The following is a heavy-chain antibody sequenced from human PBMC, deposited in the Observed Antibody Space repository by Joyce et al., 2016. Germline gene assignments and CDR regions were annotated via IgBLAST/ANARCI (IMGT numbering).Heavy chain of an antibody. D-gene: IGHD2-2*01. CDR3: VTGLCIGTACHWDDAFDV. Sequence: EVQLVESGGGLVKPGGSLRLPCAGFGFSFRKAWVTWVRQAPGKGLAWVGRVKSKSQGGTTDYAAPVKGRFTISRDDSRDTAYLQMNSLKSEDTGVYFCVTGLCIGTACHWDDAFDVWGQGTMVTVSS. CDR2: VKSKSQGGTT. J-gene: IGHJ3*01. V-gene: IGHV3-15*01. CDR1: GFSFRKAW.